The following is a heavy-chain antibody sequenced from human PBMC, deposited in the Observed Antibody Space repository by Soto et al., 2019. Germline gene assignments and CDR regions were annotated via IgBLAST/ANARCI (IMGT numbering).Heavy chain of an antibody. CDR3: LAGETNYFDF. J-gene: IGHJ4*02. D-gene: IGHD3-10*01. CDR1: GLTLSRYW. Sequence: EVQLVESGGGLVQPGGSLRLSCAGSGLTLSRYWMHWVRQGPGKGLVWVSRINSEWGTTTYADSVKGRFTISRDNTKNTVDLQMNSLRAEDTAVYYCLAGETNYFDFWGQGTLVTVSS. V-gene: IGHV3-74*01. CDR2: INSEWGTT.